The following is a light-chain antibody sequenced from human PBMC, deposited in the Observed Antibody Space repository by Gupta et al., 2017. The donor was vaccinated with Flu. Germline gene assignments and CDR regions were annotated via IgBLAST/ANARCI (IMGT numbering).Light chain of an antibody. V-gene: IGLV1-51*02. Sequence: RVTISFSGSSSNIGGHYVSWYQQVPVTAPKLLIYEDDKRPSGIPDRFSASKSGTTATLDITGLQTGDEADYFCGTWDRSLSAGGFGGGTKLTVL. CDR1: SSNIGGHY. CDR3: GTWDRSLSAGG. J-gene: IGLJ3*02. CDR2: EDD.